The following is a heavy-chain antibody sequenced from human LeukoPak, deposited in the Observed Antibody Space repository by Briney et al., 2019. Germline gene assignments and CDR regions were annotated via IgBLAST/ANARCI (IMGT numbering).Heavy chain of an antibody. CDR1: GFTFSSYS. CDR3: ATDLQPFDY. CDR2: IKQDGGEK. V-gene: IGHV3-7*04. J-gene: IGHJ4*02. D-gene: IGHD2-2*01. Sequence: GGSLRLSCAASGFTFSSYSMNWVRQAPGKGLEWVANIKQDGGEKYYVDSVKGRFTISRDNANNSLYLQMNTLRAEDTAVYYCATDLQPFDYWGQGTLVTVS.